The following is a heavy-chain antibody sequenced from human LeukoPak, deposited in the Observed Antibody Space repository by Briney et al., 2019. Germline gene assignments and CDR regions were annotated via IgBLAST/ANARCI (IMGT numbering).Heavy chain of an antibody. CDR1: GFTLNDYA. V-gene: IGHV3-9*01. CDR3: TYDNSPGGLEY. CDR2: IFGKNGAK. J-gene: IGHJ4*02. Sequence: PGGSLRLSCAASGFTLNDYAMHWVRQAPGKGLEWVSGIFGKNGAKGHADSVKGRFTISRDNANNSLYLQMNSLRPDDTALYYCTYDNSPGGLEYWGQGTLVTVSS. D-gene: IGHD2-8*02.